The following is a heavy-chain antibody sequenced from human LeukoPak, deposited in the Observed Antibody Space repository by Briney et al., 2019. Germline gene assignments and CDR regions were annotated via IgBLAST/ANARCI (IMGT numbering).Heavy chain of an antibody. V-gene: IGHV3-66*01. Sequence: GRSLRLSRAASGFTFSSYGMHWVRQAPGKGLEWVSVIYSGGSTYYADSVKGRFTISRDNSKNTLYLQMNSLRAEDTAVYYCARGDYYDSSGYYGSDAFDIWGQGTMVTVSS. J-gene: IGHJ3*02. CDR1: GFTFSSYG. D-gene: IGHD3-22*01. CDR2: IYSGGST. CDR3: ARGDYYDSSGYYGSDAFDI.